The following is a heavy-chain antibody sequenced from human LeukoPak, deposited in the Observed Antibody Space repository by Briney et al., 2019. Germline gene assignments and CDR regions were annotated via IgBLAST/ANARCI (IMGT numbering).Heavy chain of an antibody. Sequence: SETLSLTCTVSGGSISSGSYYWSWIRQPAGKGLEWIGRIYTSGSTNYNPSPKSRVTISVETSKNQFSLKLSSVTAADTAVYYCAKYGATYGSPVGMDVWGQGTTVTVSS. J-gene: IGHJ6*02. CDR2: IYTSGST. V-gene: IGHV4-61*02. CDR3: AKYGATYGSPVGMDV. CDR1: GGSISSGSYY. D-gene: IGHD3-10*01.